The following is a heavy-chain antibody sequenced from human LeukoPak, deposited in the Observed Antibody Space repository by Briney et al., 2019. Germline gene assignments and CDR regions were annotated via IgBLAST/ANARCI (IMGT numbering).Heavy chain of an antibody. Sequence: ASVKVSCKASGYTFTGYYLHWVRQAPGQGLEWMGWIDPNSGGTNYAQKFQGWGTMTRDTSISTAYMELSRLRSDDTAVYYCARSPGCSSTACYGKIWDYWGQGTLVTVSS. CDR1: GYTFTGYY. J-gene: IGHJ4*02. D-gene: IGHD2-2*01. V-gene: IGHV1-2*04. CDR3: ARSPGCSSTACYGKIWDY. CDR2: IDPNSGGT.